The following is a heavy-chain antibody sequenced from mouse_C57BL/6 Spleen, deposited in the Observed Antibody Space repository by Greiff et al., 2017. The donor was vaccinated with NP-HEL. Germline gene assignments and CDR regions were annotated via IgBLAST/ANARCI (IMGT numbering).Heavy chain of an antibody. V-gene: IGHV7-4*01. CDR1: GFTFTDYY. CDR3: VKSNEYGNHVWFDY. J-gene: IGHJ3*01. Sequence: EVQVVESGGGLVQPGASLRLSCAASGFTFTDYYMSWVRQPPGKALEWLALIRNKANGYTTEYTASVKGRFTISRDNSQNILYLQMNALRAEDSATYYCVKSNEYGNHVWFDYWGQGTLVTVSA. CDR2: IRNKANGYTT. D-gene: IGHD2-1*01.